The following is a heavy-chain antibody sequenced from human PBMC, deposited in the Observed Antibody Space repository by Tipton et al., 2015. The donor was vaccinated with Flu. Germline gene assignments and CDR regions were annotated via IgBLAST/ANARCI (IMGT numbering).Heavy chain of an antibody. Sequence: TLSLTCTVSSGSIRSTNYFCAWIRQPPGKRLELIGGIFYGGNTYYNPSLKSRVATSVDTSTNQFSLKLSSVTAADTAVYYCARLSYYDVDLKNFYFEYWGQGALVTVSS. CDR2: IFYGGNT. CDR1: SGSIRSTNYF. CDR3: ARLSYYDVDLKNFYFEY. D-gene: IGHD3-10*02. V-gene: IGHV4-39*01. J-gene: IGHJ4*02.